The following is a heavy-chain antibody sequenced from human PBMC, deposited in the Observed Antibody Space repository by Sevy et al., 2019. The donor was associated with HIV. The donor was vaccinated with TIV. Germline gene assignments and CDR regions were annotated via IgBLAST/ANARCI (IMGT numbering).Heavy chain of an antibody. Sequence: GGSLRLSCAASEFRFSDFAMHWVRQAPGKGLEWVAFISYDGKRTKYADSVKGRFTVSRDNSDKKFYVQMNSLRVEDAAIYYCAREKVPVASGMMPYYYYYGLDVWGLGTTVTVSS. J-gene: IGHJ6*02. CDR1: EFRFSDFA. V-gene: IGHV3-30*03. D-gene: IGHD6-19*01. CDR2: ISYDGKRT. CDR3: AREKVPVASGMMPYYYYYGLDV.